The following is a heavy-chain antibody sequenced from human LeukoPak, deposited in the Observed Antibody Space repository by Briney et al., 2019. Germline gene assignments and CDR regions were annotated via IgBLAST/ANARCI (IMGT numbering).Heavy chain of an antibody. D-gene: IGHD7-27*01. CDR3: ARDLAWGAFDY. CDR2: ISGSGGST. V-gene: IGHV3-23*01. J-gene: IGHJ4*02. Sequence: GGSLRLSCAASGFTFSSYGMSWVRQAPGKGLEWVSAISGSGGSTYYADSVKGRFTISRDDSKNTLSLQMNSLRVEDTAVYYCARDLAWGAFDYWGQGTLVTVSS. CDR1: GFTFSSYG.